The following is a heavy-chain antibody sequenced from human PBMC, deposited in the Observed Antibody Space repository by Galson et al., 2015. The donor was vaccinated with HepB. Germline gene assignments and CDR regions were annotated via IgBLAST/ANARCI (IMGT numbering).Heavy chain of an antibody. V-gene: IGHV4-39*01. CDR3: ATLHQPQYCSSTSCSV. J-gene: IGHJ4*02. D-gene: IGHD2-2*01. Sequence: ETLSLTFTVSGGSISSSSYYWGWIRQPPGKGLAWIGSIYYSGSTYYNPSLKSRVTISVDTSKNQFSLRAEDTAIYYCATLHQPQYCSSTSCSVWGQGTLVTVSS. CDR1: GGSISSSSYY. CDR2: IYYSGST.